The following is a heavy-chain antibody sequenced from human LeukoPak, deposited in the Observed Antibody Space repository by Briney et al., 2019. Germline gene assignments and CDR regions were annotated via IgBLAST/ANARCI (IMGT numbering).Heavy chain of an antibody. D-gene: IGHD2-2*01. CDR2: IYYSGST. Sequence: SETLSLTRTVSGGSISSYYWSWIRQPPGKGLEWIGYIYYSGSTNYNPSLKSRVTISVDTSKNQFPLKLSSVTAADTAVYYCARVGYCSSTSCPDHYYYYYYMDVWGKGTTVTVSS. V-gene: IGHV4-59*01. CDR1: GGSISSYY. CDR3: ARVGYCSSTSCPDHYYYYYYMDV. J-gene: IGHJ6*03.